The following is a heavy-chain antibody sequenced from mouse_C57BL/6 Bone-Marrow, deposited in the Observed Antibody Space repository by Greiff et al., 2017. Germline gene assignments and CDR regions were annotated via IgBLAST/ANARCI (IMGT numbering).Heavy chain of an antibody. J-gene: IGHJ2*01. CDR3: ARPTEGRYFDY. Sequence: QVQLQQSGPELVKPGASVKISCKASGYAFSSSWMNWVKQRPGKGLEWIGRIYPGDGDTNYNGKFKGKATLTADKSSSTAYMQLSRLTSEDSAVYFCARPTEGRYFDYWGQGTTLTVSS. V-gene: IGHV1-82*01. CDR1: GYAFSSSW. CDR2: IYPGDGDT.